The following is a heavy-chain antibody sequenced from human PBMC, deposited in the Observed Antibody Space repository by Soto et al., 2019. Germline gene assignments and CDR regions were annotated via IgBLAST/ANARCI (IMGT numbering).Heavy chain of an antibody. CDR2: IRSSGEST. J-gene: IGHJ6*02. CDR3: AKGGRRVLIPMDV. Sequence: QLLESGGGLVQTGGSLRLSCTASGFTFSNYAMSWVRQAPGKGLEWVSGIRSSGESTYYADSVKSRLTISRDNSKNMLYLQINILRAEDTAVYYCAKGGRRVLIPMDVWGQGTTVTVSS. D-gene: IGHD2-8*01. CDR1: GFTFSNYA. V-gene: IGHV3-23*01.